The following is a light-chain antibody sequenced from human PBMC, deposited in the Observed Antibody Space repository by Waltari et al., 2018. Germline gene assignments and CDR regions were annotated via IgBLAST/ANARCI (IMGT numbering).Light chain of an antibody. CDR2: EAS. CDR1: QSVRRF. CDR3: QQCDNWPPLT. J-gene: IGKJ4*01. V-gene: IGKV3-11*01. Sequence: EIVLTQSPATLSLSPGERATLSCRASQSVRRFLAWYQHKPGQAPRLRIYEASKRATGVPDRFSGSGSVTDFSLTISSLEPEDFAVYYCQQCDNWPPLTFGGGTKVE.